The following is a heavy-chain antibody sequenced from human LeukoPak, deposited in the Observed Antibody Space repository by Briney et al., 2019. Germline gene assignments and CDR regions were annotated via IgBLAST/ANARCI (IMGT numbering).Heavy chain of an antibody. Sequence: GGSLRLSCAASGFAFSTYWMHWVRHAPGKGLVWVSQIHSTGSVTSCADSVKGRFTISRDNAKNTLYLQMNSLRAEDTAVYYCARDRGYSIDSWGQGTLVTVSS. CDR2: IHSTGSVT. V-gene: IGHV3-74*01. D-gene: IGHD3-22*01. CDR1: GFAFSTYW. J-gene: IGHJ4*02. CDR3: ARDRGYSIDS.